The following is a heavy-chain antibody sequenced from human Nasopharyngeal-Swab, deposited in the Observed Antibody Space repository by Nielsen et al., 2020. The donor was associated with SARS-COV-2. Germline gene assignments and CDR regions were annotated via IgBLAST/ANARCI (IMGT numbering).Heavy chain of an antibody. J-gene: IGHJ4*02. Sequence: WIRQSPGKGLEWVGRIKGKTDGGTTDYAAPVKGRFTISRDDSKNTLYLQMNSLKTEDTAVYYCTTDLGSSGWYSGVGYWGQGTLVTVSS. CDR3: TTDLGSSGWYSGVGY. V-gene: IGHV3-15*01. D-gene: IGHD6-19*01. CDR2: IKGKTDGGTT.